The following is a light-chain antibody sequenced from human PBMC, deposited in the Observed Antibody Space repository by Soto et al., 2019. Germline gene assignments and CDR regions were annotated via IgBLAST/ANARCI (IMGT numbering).Light chain of an antibody. CDR1: QSVSSN. CDR2: GAS. V-gene: IGKV3-15*01. CDR3: QKYNTWPT. J-gene: IGKJ1*01. Sequence: EIVMTQSPATLSVSPGERATLSCRASQSVSSNLAWYQQKPGQAPRLLIYGASTRATGIPARFSGSGSGTEFTLTISSLQSEDFAVYSCQKYNTWPTFGQGTKVEIK.